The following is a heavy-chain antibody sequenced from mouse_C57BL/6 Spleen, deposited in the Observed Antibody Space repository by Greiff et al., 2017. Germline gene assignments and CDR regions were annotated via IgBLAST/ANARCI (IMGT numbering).Heavy chain of an antibody. CDR3: TAHFDY. Sequence: EVHLVESGGGLVQPGGSMKLSCVASGFTFSNYWMNWVRQSPEKGLEWVAQIRLKSDNYATHYAESVKGRFTISRDDSKSRVYLQMNNLRAEDTEIYYCTAHFDYWGQGTTLTVSS. CDR1: GFTFSNYW. V-gene: IGHV6-3*01. J-gene: IGHJ2*01. CDR2: IRLKSDNYAT.